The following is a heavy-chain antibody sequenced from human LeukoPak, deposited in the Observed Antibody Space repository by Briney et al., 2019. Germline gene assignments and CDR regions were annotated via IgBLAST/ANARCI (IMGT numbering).Heavy chain of an antibody. V-gene: IGHV1-69*13. J-gene: IGHJ1*01. Sequence: SVKVSCKASGGTFSSYAISWVRQAPGQGLEWMGGIIPIFGTANYAQKFQGRVTITADESTSTAYMELSSLRSEDTAVYYCARVPLHDRNDYYYPHWGQGTVVTVSS. CDR3: ARVPLHDRNDYYYPH. CDR2: IIPIFGTA. CDR1: GGTFSSYA. D-gene: IGHD3-22*01.